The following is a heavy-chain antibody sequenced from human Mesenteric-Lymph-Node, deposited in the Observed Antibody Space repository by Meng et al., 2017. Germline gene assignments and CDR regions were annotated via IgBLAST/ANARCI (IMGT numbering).Heavy chain of an antibody. V-gene: IGHV1-18*01. CDR1: GYTFTSYG. CDR2: ISAYNGNT. D-gene: IGHD1-14*01. CDR3: AREKTTGKPLILYGMDV. J-gene: IGHJ6*02. Sequence: QVQLGQSGAEVKKPGASVKVSCKASGYTFTSYGISWVRQAPGQGLEWMGWISAYNGNTNYAQKLQGRVTMTTDTSTSTAYMELSSLRSEDTAVYYCAREKTTGKPLILYGMDVWGQGTTVTVSS.